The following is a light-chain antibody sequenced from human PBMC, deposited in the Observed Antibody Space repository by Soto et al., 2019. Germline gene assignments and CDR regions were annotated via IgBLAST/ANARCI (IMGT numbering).Light chain of an antibody. V-gene: IGLV2-14*01. Sequence: QSVLTQPASVSGSPGQSITISCTGTSSDVGGYNYVSWYQQHPGKAPKLMIYDVSNRPSGVSNRFSGFKSGNTASLPISGLQAEDEADYYCSSYTSSSTLVVFGGGTKLTVL. J-gene: IGLJ2*01. CDR2: DVS. CDR1: SSDVGGYNY. CDR3: SSYTSSSTLVV.